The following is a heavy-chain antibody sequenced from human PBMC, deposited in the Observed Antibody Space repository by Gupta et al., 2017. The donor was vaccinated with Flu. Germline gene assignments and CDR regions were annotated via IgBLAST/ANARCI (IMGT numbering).Heavy chain of an antibody. CDR3: AKDSSETNYYYYGMDV. J-gene: IGHJ6*02. Sequence: EVQLLESGGGLVQPGGSLRLSCAASGFPFSSYAMSWVRQAPGKGLEWVSAISGSGGSTYYADSVKGRFTISRDNSKNTLYLQMNSLRAEDTAVYYCAKDSSETNYYYYGMDVWGQGTTVTVSS. D-gene: IGHD1-1*01. CDR1: GFPFSSYA. CDR2: ISGSGGST. V-gene: IGHV3-23*01.